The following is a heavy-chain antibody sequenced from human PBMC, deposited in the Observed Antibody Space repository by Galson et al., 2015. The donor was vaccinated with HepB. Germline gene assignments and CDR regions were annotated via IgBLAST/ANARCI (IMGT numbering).Heavy chain of an antibody. V-gene: IGHV3-73*01. D-gene: IGHD3-3*01. CDR2: IRSKTNTYAT. J-gene: IGHJ6*02. CDR1: GFTFSSYW. Sequence: CAASGFTFSSYWMHWVRQASGKGLEWVGRIRSKTNTYATAYAASVKGRFTISRDDSKNTAFLQLNSLRAEDTAVYYCAREGIGYYDFWSGYWRGNYYYYGMDVWGQGTTVTVSS. CDR3: AREGIGYYDFWSGYWRGNYYYYGMDV.